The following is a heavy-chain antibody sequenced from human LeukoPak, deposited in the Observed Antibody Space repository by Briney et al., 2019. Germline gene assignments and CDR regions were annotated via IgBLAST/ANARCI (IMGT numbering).Heavy chain of an antibody. CDR1: GFTFSSYA. J-gene: IGHJ4*02. CDR3: ARSYYYDSSHTVDY. V-gene: IGHV3-30-3*01. CDR2: ISYDGSNK. D-gene: IGHD3-22*01. Sequence: GGSLRLSCAASGFTFSSYAMSWVRQAPGKGLEWVAVISYDGSNKYYADSVKGRFTISRDNSKNTLYLQMNSLRAEDTAVYYCARSYYYDSSHTVDYWGQGTLVTVSS.